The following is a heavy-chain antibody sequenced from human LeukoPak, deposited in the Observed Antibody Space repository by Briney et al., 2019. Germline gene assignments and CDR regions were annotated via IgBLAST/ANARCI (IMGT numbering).Heavy chain of an antibody. CDR1: GFTVSNAW. CDR2: IKSKADGGTT. D-gene: IGHD2/OR15-2a*01. Sequence: PGGSLRLSCTASGFTVSNAWMSWVRQAPGKGLEWVGRIKSKADGGTTDYAARVKGSFTISRDDSNPTPYLQMNSLNTEATAVYYCTTEYYASGALTPIHYWGQGTLVTVSS. J-gene: IGHJ4*02. CDR3: TTEYYASGALTPIHY. V-gene: IGHV3-15*01.